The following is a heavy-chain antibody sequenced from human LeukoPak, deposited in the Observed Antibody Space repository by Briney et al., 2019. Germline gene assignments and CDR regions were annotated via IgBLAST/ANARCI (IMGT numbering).Heavy chain of an antibody. D-gene: IGHD2-15*01. CDR3: ARLYRVAATFDP. CDR1: GFTFSSYG. V-gene: IGHV3-23*01. Sequence: GGSLRLSCAASGFTFSSYGMSWVRQAPGKGLEWVSSIGDSRGSTYYADSVKGRFTISRDNAKNSLYLQMNSLRAEDTAVYYCARLYRVAATFDPWGQGTLVTVSS. J-gene: IGHJ5*02. CDR2: IGDSRGST.